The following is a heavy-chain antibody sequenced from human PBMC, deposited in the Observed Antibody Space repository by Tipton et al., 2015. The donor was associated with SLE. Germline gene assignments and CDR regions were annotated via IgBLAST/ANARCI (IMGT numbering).Heavy chain of an antibody. J-gene: IGHJ6*02. CDR3: ARKDTTMVWGDYYYGMDV. D-gene: IGHD5-18*01. CDR2: INYSGST. CDR1: GGSFSGYY. Sequence: TLSLTCAVYGGSFSGYYWSWIRQSPGKGLEWIGEINYSGSTKYNPSLKSRVTISVDASKSQFSLKGNFMTAADTAVYYCARKDTTMVWGDYYYGMDVWGQGTTVTVSS. V-gene: IGHV4-34*01.